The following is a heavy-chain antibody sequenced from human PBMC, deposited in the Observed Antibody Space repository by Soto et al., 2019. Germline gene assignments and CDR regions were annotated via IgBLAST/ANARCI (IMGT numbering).Heavy chain of an antibody. D-gene: IGHD2-8*01. CDR3: ATSYANAWYTY. CDR2: IYYSGST. V-gene: IGHV4-39*01. J-gene: IGHJ4*02. CDR1: GGSISSSSYY. Sequence: SETLSLTCTVSGGSISSSSYYWGWIRQPPGKGLEWIGSIYYSGSTYYNPSLKSRVTISVDTSKNQFSLKLSSVTAEDTAVYYCATSYANAWYTYWGQGTPVTVSS.